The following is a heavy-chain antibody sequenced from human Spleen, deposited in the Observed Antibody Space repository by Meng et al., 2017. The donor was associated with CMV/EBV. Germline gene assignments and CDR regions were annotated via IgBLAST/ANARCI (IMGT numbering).Heavy chain of an antibody. V-gene: IGHV3-15*04. CDR3: CTGDFWTTLFHY. J-gene: IGHJ4*02. CDR2: IESQRDGGAT. Sequence: GESLKISCAASGFSFGNARMSWVRQAPGKGLEWVGHIESQRDGGATDYAAPVKGRFTISRDDSNNTLYLQMNSLNSEDTAVYYCCTGDFWTTLFHYWGQGTLVTVSS. D-gene: IGHD3/OR15-3a*01. CDR1: GFSFGNAR.